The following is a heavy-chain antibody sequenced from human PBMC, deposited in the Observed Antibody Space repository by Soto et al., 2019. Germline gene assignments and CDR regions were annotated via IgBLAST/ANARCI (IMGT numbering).Heavy chain of an antibody. J-gene: IGHJ4*02. D-gene: IGHD3-3*01. V-gene: IGHV4-39*01. CDR1: GGSISSSSHY. CDR2: TYYRGST. CDR3: ERAAGFRVVTPFFDY. Sequence: QLQLQESGPGLVKPSETLSLTCTVSGGSISSSSHYWGWIRHSQGKRLECLGSTYYRGSTHYNPSLKTRVTICVAMSKNQGALKLYSVSAADTSVYYCERAAGFRVVTPFFDYWCQGNLVTVSS.